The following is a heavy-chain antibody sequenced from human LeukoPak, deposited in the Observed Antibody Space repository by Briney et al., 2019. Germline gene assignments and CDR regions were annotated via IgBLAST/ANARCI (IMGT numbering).Heavy chain of an antibody. CDR2: IYYSGST. Sequence: SETLSLTCTVSGGSISSYYWSWIRQPPGKGLEWIGYIYYSGSTNYNPSLKSRVTISVDTSKNQFSLKLSSVTAADTAVYYCALLWFGELEGDYFDYWGQGTLVTVSS. J-gene: IGHJ4*02. CDR3: ALLWFGELEGDYFDY. D-gene: IGHD3-10*01. CDR1: GGSISSYY. V-gene: IGHV4-59*01.